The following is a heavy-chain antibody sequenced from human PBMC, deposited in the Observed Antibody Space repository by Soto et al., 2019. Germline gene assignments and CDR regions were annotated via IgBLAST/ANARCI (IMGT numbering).Heavy chain of an antibody. CDR2: MYHSGTT. CDR3: ARHVAVPGTRGFDS. D-gene: IGHD6-19*01. J-gene: IGHJ4*02. V-gene: IGHV4-4*02. CDR1: GVSISSNFW. Sequence: PSETLSLTCAVSGVSISSNFWWIWVRQPPGKGLEWIGEMYHSGTTNYNPSLKSRVTISMDKSKNQFSLKVSSVTAADTAVYYCARHVAVPGTRGFDSWGQGTLVTVSS.